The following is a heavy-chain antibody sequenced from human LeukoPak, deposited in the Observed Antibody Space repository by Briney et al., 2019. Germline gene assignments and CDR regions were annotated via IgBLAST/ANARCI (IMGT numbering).Heavy chain of an antibody. J-gene: IGHJ4*02. CDR1: GFTVSSNY. CDR3: ARALAVEDDY. V-gene: IGHV3-66*02. CDR2: IYSGGST. Sequence: PGGSLRLSCAASGFTVSSNYMSWVRQAPGKGLEWVSVIYSGGSTYYADSVKGRFTISRDNSKNTLYLRMNSLRAEDTAVYYCARALAVEDDYWGQGTLVTVSS.